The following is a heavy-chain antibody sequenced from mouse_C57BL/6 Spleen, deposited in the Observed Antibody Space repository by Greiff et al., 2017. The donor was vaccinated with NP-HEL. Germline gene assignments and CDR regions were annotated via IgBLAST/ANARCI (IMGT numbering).Heavy chain of an antibody. D-gene: IGHD2-1*01. Sequence: VQLQQSGPELVKPGASVKISCKASGYTFTDYYMNWVKQSHGKSLEWIGDINPNNGGTSYNQKFKGKATLTVDKSSSTAYMELRSLTSEDSAVYYCAREGAIYYGNYVFAYWGQGTLVTVSA. CDR1: GYTFTDYY. J-gene: IGHJ3*01. V-gene: IGHV1-26*01. CDR2: INPNNGGT. CDR3: AREGAIYYGNYVFAY.